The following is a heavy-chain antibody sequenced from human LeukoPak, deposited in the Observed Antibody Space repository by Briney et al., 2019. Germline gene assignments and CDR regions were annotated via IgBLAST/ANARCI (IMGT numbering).Heavy chain of an antibody. CDR3: AREVVVATLNWFDP. J-gene: IGHJ5*02. CDR1: GGTFSSYA. CDR2: IIPIFGTA. Sequence: VKDSCKASGGTFSSYAISAVRQAPGQGREWMGGIIPIFGTANYAQKFQGRVTITTDGSTSTAYMELSSLRSEDTAVYYCAREVVVATLNWFDPWGQGTLVTVSS. V-gene: IGHV1-69*05. D-gene: IGHD2-15*01.